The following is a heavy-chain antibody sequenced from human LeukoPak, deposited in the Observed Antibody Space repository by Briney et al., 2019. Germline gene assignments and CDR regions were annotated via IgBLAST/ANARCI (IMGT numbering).Heavy chain of an antibody. CDR1: GGTFSSYT. CDR2: IIPIFGTA. D-gene: IGHD3-3*01. J-gene: IGHJ6*03. Sequence: ASVKVSCKASGGTFSSYTISWVRQAPGQGLEWMGGIIPIFGTANYAQKFQGRVTITTDESTSTAYMELSSLRSEDTAVYYCARSQSTIFGVVTLYYYYMDVWGKGTTVTVSS. V-gene: IGHV1-69*05. CDR3: ARSQSTIFGVVTLYYYYMDV.